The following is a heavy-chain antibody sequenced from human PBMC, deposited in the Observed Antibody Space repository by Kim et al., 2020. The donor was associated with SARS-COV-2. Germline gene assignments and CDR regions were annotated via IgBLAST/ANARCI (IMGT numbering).Heavy chain of an antibody. V-gene: IGHV3-9*01. CDR3: AKTAGGYYYGSGSYGDY. CDR2: ISWNSGSI. Sequence: GGSLRLSCAASGFTFDDYAMHWVRQAPGKGLEWVSGISWNSGSIGYADSVKGRFTISRDNAKNSLYLQMNSLRAEDTALYYCAKTAGGYYYGSGSYGDYWGQGTLLTVSS. CDR1: GFTFDDYA. J-gene: IGHJ4*02. D-gene: IGHD3-10*01.